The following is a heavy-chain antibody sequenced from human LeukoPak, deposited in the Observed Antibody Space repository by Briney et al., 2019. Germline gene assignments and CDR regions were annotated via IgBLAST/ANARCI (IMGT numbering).Heavy chain of an antibody. Sequence: GGSLRLSCAASGFTFNTVNMNWGRQAPGKGLEWVSSITSGGDYIYYADSVKGRFTTSRDNAKNSLSLQLNSLRVEDTAVYYCARGHYDVLAASYKWTPDYWGQGTLVTVSS. V-gene: IGHV3-21*01. CDR3: ARGHYDVLAASYKWTPDY. CDR1: GFTFNTVN. D-gene: IGHD3-9*01. J-gene: IGHJ4*02. CDR2: ITSGGDYI.